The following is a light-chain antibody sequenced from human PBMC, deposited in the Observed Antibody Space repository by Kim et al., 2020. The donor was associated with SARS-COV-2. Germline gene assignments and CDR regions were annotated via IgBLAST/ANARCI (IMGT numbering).Light chain of an antibody. Sequence: PRESTTRPCRARQSVSSSYLAWYQQKPGQAPRLLIYGASSRATGIPDRFSGSGSGTDFTLTISRLEPEDFAVYYCQQYGSSRWTFGQGTKVDIK. CDR2: GAS. V-gene: IGKV3-20*01. J-gene: IGKJ1*01. CDR1: QSVSSSY. CDR3: QQYGSSRWT.